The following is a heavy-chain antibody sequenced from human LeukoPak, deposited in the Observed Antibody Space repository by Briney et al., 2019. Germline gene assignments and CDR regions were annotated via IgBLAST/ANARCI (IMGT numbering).Heavy chain of an antibody. J-gene: IGHJ6*04. CDR3: ACSTTGTTWGLYGMDV. CDR1: GYTFTGYY. CDR2: INPNSGGT. D-gene: IGHD1-1*01. Sequence: ASVKVSCKASGYTFTGYYMHWVRQAPGQGLEWMGWINPNSGGTNYAQKFQGWVTTTRDTSISTAYMELSRLGSDDTAVYYCACSTTGTTWGLYGMDVWGKGTTVTVSS. V-gene: IGHV1-2*04.